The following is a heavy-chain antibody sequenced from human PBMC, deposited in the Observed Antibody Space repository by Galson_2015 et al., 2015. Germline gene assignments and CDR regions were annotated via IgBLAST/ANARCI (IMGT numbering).Heavy chain of an antibody. CDR3: ARFNNRGHFDI. D-gene: IGHD1-14*01. CDR1: GFTFSSYW. Sequence: SLRLSCAASGFTFSSYWMSWVRQAPGKGLEWVANIKQDGSEQYYVDAVRGRFTISSDNAKNSLYLQMNSLRAEDTAIYYCARFNNRGHFDIWGQGTMVTVSS. V-gene: IGHV3-7*01. CDR2: IKQDGSEQ. J-gene: IGHJ3*02.